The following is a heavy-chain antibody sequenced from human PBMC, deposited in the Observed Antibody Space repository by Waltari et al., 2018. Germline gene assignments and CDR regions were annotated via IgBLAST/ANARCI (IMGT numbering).Heavy chain of an antibody. CDR1: GGSISSYY. J-gene: IGHJ3*02. V-gene: IGHV4-59*01. D-gene: IGHD3-10*01. CDR2: IYYSGST. Sequence: QVQLQESGPGLVKPSETLSLTCTVSGGSISSYYWSWIRQPPGKGLEWIGYIYYSGSTNYNPSLKSRVTISVDTSKNQFSLKLSSVTAADTAVYYSARASGISDAFDIWGQGTMVTVSS. CDR3: ARASGISDAFDI.